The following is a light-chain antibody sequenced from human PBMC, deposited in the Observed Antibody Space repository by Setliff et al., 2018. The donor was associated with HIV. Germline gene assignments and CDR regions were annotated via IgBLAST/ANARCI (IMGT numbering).Light chain of an antibody. V-gene: IGLV2-23*02. Sequence: QSALTQPASVSGSPGQSITISRTGTSSDVGTYNLVSWYQQHPGKAPKLMIYEVSKRPSGVSNRFSGSKSANAASLTISGLQADDEADYYCCSYAGSSTPYVFGTGTKGPS. CDR1: SSDVGTYNL. CDR3: CSYAGSSTPYV. J-gene: IGLJ1*01. CDR2: EVS.